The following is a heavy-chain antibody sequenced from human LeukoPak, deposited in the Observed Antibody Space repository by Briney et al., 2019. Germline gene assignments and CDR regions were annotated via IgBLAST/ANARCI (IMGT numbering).Heavy chain of an antibody. J-gene: IGHJ5*02. CDR2: IDPNSGGT. V-gene: IGHV1-2*06. CDR1: GYTFTAYY. D-gene: IGHD6-19*01. Sequence: ASVKVSCKASGYTFTAYYMHWVRQAPGQGLEWMGPIDPNSGGTNYAQKFQGRVTMTRDTSRSTGNMELSRLRSDHTAEYYCARYPVLAVAGTLDWFDPWGQGSPVTVSS. CDR3: ARYPVLAVAGTLDWFDP.